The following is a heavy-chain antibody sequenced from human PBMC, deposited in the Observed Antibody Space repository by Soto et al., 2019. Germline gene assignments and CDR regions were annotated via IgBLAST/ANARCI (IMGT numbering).Heavy chain of an antibody. J-gene: IGHJ4*02. CDR1: GYTFTSYA. CDR3: VRGEGRIVLVTPDTSCDY. CDR2: INAGNGNT. V-gene: IGHV1-3*05. D-gene: IGHD3-22*01. Sequence: QVQLVQSGAEEKKPGASVKVSCKASGYTFTSYAMHWVRQAPGQRLEWMGWINAGNGNTKYSQKFQGRVTITRDKAASTAYMELSSVRSEDTAVYYFVRGEGRIVLVTPDTSCDYWGQGTLVTVSS.